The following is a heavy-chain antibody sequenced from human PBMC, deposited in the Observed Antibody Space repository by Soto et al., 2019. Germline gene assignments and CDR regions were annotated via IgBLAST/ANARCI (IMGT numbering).Heavy chain of an antibody. V-gene: IGHV4-39*05. Sequence: QLQLQESGPGLVKPSETPSLTCTVSGGSISSSSYYWGWIRQPPGKGLEWIGSIYYSGSTYYNPSLKSRVTISVDTSKNQFSLKLSSVTAADTAVYYCAFQGRVPDAFDIWGQGTMVTVSS. J-gene: IGHJ3*02. CDR1: GGSISSSSYY. CDR3: AFQGRVPDAFDI. CDR2: IYYSGST.